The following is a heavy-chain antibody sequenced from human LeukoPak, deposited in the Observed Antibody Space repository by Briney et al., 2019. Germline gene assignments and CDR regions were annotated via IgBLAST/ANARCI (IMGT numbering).Heavy chain of an antibody. J-gene: IGHJ5*02. Sequence: GGPLRLSCAASGFTFSSYSMNWVRQAPGKGLEWVSSISSSSSYIYYADSVKGRFTISKDNAKNSLYLQMNSLRAEDTAVYYCASYGSGSYPQFDPWGQGTLVTVSS. V-gene: IGHV3-21*01. CDR1: GFTFSSYS. D-gene: IGHD3-10*01. CDR2: ISSSSSYI. CDR3: ASYGSGSYPQFDP.